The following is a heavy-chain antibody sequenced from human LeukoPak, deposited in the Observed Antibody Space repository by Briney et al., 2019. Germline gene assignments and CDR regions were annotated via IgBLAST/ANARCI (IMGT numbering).Heavy chain of an antibody. CDR1: GGSFSGYY. Sequence: SETLSLTCAVYGGSFSGYYWSWIRQPPGKGLEWIGEINHSGSTNYNPSLKSRVTISVDTSKNQFSLKLSSVTAADTAVYYCARPGITGSSETLDYWGQGTPVTVSS. V-gene: IGHV4-34*01. D-gene: IGHD1-20*01. CDR2: INHSGST. J-gene: IGHJ4*02. CDR3: ARPGITGSSETLDY.